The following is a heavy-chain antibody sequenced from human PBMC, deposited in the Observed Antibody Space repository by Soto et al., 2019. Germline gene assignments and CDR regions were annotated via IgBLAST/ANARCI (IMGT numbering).Heavy chain of an antibody. J-gene: IGHJ4*02. CDR1: GFTFSSYA. Sequence: EVQLLESGGGLVQPGGSLRLSCAASGFTFSSYAMSWVRQAPGKGLEWVSAISGSGGSTYYANSVKGRFTISRDNSKNTLYLQMNSLRAEDTAVYYCAKEGGYCSGGSCYPSDYWGKGTLVTVSS. CDR2: ISGSGGST. D-gene: IGHD2-15*01. V-gene: IGHV3-23*01. CDR3: AKEGGYCSGGSCYPSDY.